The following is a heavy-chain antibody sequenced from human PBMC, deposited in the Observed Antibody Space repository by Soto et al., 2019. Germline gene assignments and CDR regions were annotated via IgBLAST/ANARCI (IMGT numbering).Heavy chain of an antibody. Sequence: PSETLSLTFAVYGGSFSGYYWSWIRQPPGKGLEWIGEINHSGSTNYNPSLKSRVTISVDTSKNQFSLKLSSVTAADTAVYYCARQRQLVLDYWGQGTLVTVSS. D-gene: IGHD6-13*01. CDR1: GGSFSGYY. CDR3: ARQRQLVLDY. V-gene: IGHV4-34*01. J-gene: IGHJ4*02. CDR2: INHSGST.